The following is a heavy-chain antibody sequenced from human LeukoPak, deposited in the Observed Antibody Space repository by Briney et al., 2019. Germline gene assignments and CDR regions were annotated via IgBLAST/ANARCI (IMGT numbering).Heavy chain of an antibody. CDR3: ARSKPIVAGGSFDF. V-gene: IGHV5-51*01. J-gene: IGHJ4*02. CDR2: IYPGDSDT. CDR1: GYSFTNYW. Sequence: GESLKISCKGSGYSFTNYWVGWVRPMPGKGLEWIGIIYPGDSDTRMSPSFQGHITISADKSISTAYLQWSSLKASDTAIYYCARSKPIVAGGSFDFWGQGTLVTVSS. D-gene: IGHD2-15*01.